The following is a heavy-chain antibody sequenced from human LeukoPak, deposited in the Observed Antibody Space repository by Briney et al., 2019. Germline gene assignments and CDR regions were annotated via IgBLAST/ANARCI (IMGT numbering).Heavy chain of an antibody. CDR2: ITSGSSYI. D-gene: IGHD6-19*01. Sequence: GGSLRLSCAASGFTFSSYNMNWVRQAPGKGLEWVSSITSGSSYIYYADSVKGRFTISRDNAKNSLSLRMNSLSAEDTAVYYCATGYSSGWYFYFQHWGQGSLVSVSS. J-gene: IGHJ1*01. CDR3: ATGYSSGWYFYFQH. V-gene: IGHV3-21*06. CDR1: GFTFSSYN.